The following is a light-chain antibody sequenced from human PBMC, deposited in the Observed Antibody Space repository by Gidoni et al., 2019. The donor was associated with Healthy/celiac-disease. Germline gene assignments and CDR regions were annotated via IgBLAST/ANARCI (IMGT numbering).Light chain of an antibody. CDR3: QQRSNWSWT. Sequence: ESVLTQSQATLSLSPGERATLSCRASQSVSSYLAWYQQKPGQAPRLLIYDASNRATGIPARFSGSGSGTDFTLPISSLEPEDFAVYSCQQRSNWSWTFGQGTKVEIK. V-gene: IGKV3-11*01. J-gene: IGKJ1*01. CDR1: QSVSSY. CDR2: DAS.